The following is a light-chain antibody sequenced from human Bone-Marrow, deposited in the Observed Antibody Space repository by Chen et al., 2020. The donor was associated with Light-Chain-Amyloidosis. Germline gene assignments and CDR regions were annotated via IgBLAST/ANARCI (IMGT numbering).Light chain of an antibody. J-gene: IGLJ3*02. CDR1: NIGSTS. V-gene: IGLV3-21*02. CDR2: DDS. CDR3: QVWDRGSDRPV. Sequence: SYVLTQPPSVSVAPGQTATIACGGNNIGSTSVHWYQQTPGQAPLLVVYDDSDRPSGIPVRLSGSNSGNTATLTISRVEAGDEADYYCQVWDRGSDRPVFGGGTKLTVL.